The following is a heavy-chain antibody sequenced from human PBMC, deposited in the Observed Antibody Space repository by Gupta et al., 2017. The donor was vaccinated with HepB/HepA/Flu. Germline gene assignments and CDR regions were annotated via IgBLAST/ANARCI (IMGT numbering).Heavy chain of an antibody. V-gene: IGHV3-21*01. J-gene: IGHJ6*02. CDR3: ARVGPRITMIVVVMPEYYYYGMDV. Sequence: EVQLVESGGGLVKPGGSLRLSCAASGFTFSSYSMNWVRQAPGTGLEWVSSISSSSSYIYYADSVKGRFTIARDNAKNSLYLQMNSLRAEDTAVYYCARVGPRITMIVVVMPEYYYYGMDVWGQGTTVTVSS. D-gene: IGHD3-22*01. CDR2: ISSSSSYI. CDR1: GFTFSSYS.